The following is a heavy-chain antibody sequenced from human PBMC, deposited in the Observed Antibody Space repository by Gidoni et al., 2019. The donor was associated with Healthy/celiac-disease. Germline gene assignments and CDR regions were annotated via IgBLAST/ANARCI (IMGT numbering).Heavy chain of an antibody. Sequence: EVQLVESGGGLVKPGGSLRLSCAASGFTFSTAWMSWVRQAPGKGLGWVGRIKSKTDGGTTDYAAPVKGRFTISRDDSKNTLYLQMNSLKTEDTAVYYCTTGVTVTIYYYYYGMDVWGQGTTVTVSS. J-gene: IGHJ6*02. CDR2: IKSKTDGGTT. CDR3: TTGVTVTIYYYYYGMDV. CDR1: GFTFSTAW. V-gene: IGHV3-15*01. D-gene: IGHD4-17*01.